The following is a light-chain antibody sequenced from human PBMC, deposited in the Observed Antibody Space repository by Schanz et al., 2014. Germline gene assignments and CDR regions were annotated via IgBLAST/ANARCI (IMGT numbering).Light chain of an antibody. V-gene: IGLV2-8*01. CDR3: SSYAGSNNWV. CDR2: EDT. J-gene: IGLJ3*02. Sequence: QSALTQPPSASGSPGQSVTISCTGTSSDVGDYNYVSWHHKHPGKDPKLMVYEDTKRPSGVADRFSGSKSGNTASLTVSGLQAEDEADDYCSSYAGSNNWVFGGGTKVTVL. CDR1: SSDVGDYNY.